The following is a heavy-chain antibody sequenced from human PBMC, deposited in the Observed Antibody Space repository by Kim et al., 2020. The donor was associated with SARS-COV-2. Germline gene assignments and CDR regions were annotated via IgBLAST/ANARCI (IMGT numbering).Heavy chain of an antibody. Sequence: SETLSLTCTVSGGSISRTSYYWAWIRQSPGGGPEWIGTVDYSETTYYNPSLRSRVSISVDMSKNQFSLRLSSVSAADTALYYCASPPEYASLNFELLASFDVWGQGLMVTVSS. CDR2: VDYSETT. CDR3: ASPPEYASLNFELLASFDV. D-gene: IGHD2-21*01. J-gene: IGHJ3*01. V-gene: IGHV4-39*01. CDR1: GGSISRTSYY.